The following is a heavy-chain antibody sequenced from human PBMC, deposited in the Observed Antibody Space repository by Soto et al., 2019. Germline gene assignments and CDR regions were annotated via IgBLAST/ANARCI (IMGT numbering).Heavy chain of an antibody. J-gene: IGHJ3*02. D-gene: IGHD6-19*01. V-gene: IGHV3-74*01. CDR2: IHGDGSDT. Sequence: EVQLVESGGDLIQGGGSLRLSCAASGFTFSRYWMHWVRQVPGKGRVWVSRIHGDGSDTSYADSVRGRFTISRDNAKNTLYLQMNSLKVEDTAVYYCARGWPAVGASDVFDNWGQGTMVTVSS. CDR1: GFTFSRYW. CDR3: ARGWPAVGASDVFDN.